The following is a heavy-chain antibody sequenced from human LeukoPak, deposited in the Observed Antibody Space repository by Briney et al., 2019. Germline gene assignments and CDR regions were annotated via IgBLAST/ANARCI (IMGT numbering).Heavy chain of an antibody. Sequence: SVKVSCKASGGTFSNYVISWVRQAPGQGLEWMGGIITNFGTTNYAQKYQGRVTITADESTSTVYMELSSLRSEDTAVYYCARPRTYYDFWRGYPPFDYWGQGTLVTVSS. D-gene: IGHD3-3*01. J-gene: IGHJ4*02. CDR2: IITNFGTT. V-gene: IGHV1-69*13. CDR1: GGTFSNYV. CDR3: ARPRTYYDFWRGYPPFDY.